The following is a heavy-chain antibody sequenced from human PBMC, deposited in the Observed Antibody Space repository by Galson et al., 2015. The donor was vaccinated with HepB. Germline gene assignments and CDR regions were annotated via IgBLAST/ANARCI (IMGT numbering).Heavy chain of an antibody. D-gene: IGHD6-19*01. CDR2: ISYDGSNK. Sequence: SLRLSCAASGFTFSSYAMHWVRQAPGKGLEWVAVISYDGSNKYYADSVKGRFTISRDNSKNTLYLQMNSLRAEDTAVYYCARDVRSSGWYYFDYWGQGTLVTVSS. CDR3: ARDVRSSGWYYFDY. J-gene: IGHJ4*02. CDR1: GFTFSSYA. V-gene: IGHV3-30-3*01.